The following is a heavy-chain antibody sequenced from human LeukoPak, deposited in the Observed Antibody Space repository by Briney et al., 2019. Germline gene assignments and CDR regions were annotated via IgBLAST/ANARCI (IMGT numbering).Heavy chain of an antibody. CDR3: ARDLPTYSSSYDASDI. D-gene: IGHD6-13*01. J-gene: IGHJ3*02. V-gene: IGHV7-4-1*02. CDR2: INTNTGNP. Sequence: ASVKVSCKASGYTFTSYAMNWVRQAPGQGLEWMGWINTNTGNPTYAQGFTGRFVFSLDTSVSTAYLQISSLKAEDTAVYYCARDLPTYSSSYDASDIWGQGTMVTVSS. CDR1: GYTFTSYA.